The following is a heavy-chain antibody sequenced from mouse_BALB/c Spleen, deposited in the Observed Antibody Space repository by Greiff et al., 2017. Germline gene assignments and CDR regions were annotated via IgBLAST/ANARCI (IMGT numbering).Heavy chain of an antibody. CDR1: GYSFTGYF. CDR3: ARYYGNHLDY. Sequence: VQLKQSGPELVKPGASVKISCKASGYSFTGYFMNWVMQSHGKSLEWIGRINPYNGDTFYNQKFKGKATLTVDKSSSTAHMELRSLASEDSAVYYCARYYGNHLDYWGQGTTLTVPA. V-gene: IGHV1-20*02. J-gene: IGHJ2*01. D-gene: IGHD2-1*01. CDR2: INPYNGDT.